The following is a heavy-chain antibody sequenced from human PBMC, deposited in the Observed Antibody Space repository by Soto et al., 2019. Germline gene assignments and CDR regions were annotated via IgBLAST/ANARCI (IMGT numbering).Heavy chain of an antibody. CDR1: GFTFSSYG. CDR3: ARGKYCSGGSCYSYYYYYGMDV. D-gene: IGHD2-15*01. J-gene: IGHJ6*02. V-gene: IGHV3-33*01. CDR2: IWYDGSNK. Sequence: QVQLVESGGGVVQPGRSLRLSCAASGFTFSSYGMHWVRQAPGKGLEWVAVIWYDGSNKYYADSVKGRFTISRDNSKNTLYLQINSLRAEDTAVYYCARGKYCSGGSCYSYYYYYGMDVWGQGTTVTVSS.